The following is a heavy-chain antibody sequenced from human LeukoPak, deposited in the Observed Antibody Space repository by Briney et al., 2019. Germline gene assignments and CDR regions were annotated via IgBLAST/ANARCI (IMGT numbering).Heavy chain of an antibody. V-gene: IGHV3-23*01. CDR3: AREGRNWNDLDY. CDR2: ISGSGGTI. CDR1: GFTFSSYA. J-gene: IGHJ4*02. Sequence: GGSLRLSCAASGFTFSSYAMSWVRQAPGKGLEWVSAISGSGGTIHYADSVKGRFTISRDNAKNSLYLQMNSLRAEDTALYYCAREGRNWNDLDYWGQGTLVTVST. D-gene: IGHD1-20*01.